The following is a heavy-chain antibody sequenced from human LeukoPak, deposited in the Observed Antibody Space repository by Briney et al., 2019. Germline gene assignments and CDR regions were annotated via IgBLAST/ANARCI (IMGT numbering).Heavy chain of an antibody. V-gene: IGHV4-34*01. CDR1: GGSLSGYY. Sequence: SETLSLTCAVYGGSLSGYYWSWIRQPPGKGLEWIGEINHSGSTNYNPSLKSRVTISVDTSKNQFSLKLSSVTAADTAVYYCARAAVGPVDYWGQGTLVTVSS. J-gene: IGHJ4*02. CDR3: ARAAVGPVDY. D-gene: IGHD6-19*01. CDR2: INHSGST.